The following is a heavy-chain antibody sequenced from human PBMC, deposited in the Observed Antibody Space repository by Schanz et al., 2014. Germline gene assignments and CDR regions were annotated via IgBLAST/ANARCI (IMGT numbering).Heavy chain of an antibody. J-gene: IGHJ3*01. D-gene: IGHD3-10*01. CDR1: GFTFSDYY. V-gene: IGHV3-33*08. CDR2: IGYDGSEK. CDR3: ARGPIPIQGVPMDF. Sequence: QVQLVESGGGLVKPGGSLRLSCAASGFTFSDYYMTWMRQAPGKGLEWVANIGYDGSEKYYVDSVKGRFTISRDNSKDTLYLQMSGLTPEDTAVYYCARGPIPIQGVPMDFWGQGTKVTVSS.